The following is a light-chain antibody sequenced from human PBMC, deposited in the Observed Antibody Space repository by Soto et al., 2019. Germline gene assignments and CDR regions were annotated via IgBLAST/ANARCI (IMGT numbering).Light chain of an antibody. CDR3: QQRSNWRQMT. J-gene: IGKJ4*01. CDR2: DES. V-gene: IGKV3-11*01. Sequence: EIVLTQSPATLSLSPGERATLSCRASQSVSKYLAWYHQKPGQDPRLLIHDESNRATGIPARFSGSGSGTDFTLTISSRELEDCGFYYCQQRSNWRQMTFGGGTKVEIK. CDR1: QSVSKY.